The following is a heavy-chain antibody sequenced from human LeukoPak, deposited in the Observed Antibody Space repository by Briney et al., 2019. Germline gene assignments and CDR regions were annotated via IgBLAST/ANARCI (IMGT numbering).Heavy chain of an antibody. Sequence: GGSLRLSCATSGFTFSSYIMNWVRQAPGKGLEWVSGSGSGGSTHYADSVKGRFTISRDNSKNTLYLQMNSLRAEGTAVYYCAKDFWSGYYPKYWGQGTLVTVSS. CDR1: GFTFSSYI. CDR2: SGSGGST. D-gene: IGHD3-3*01. J-gene: IGHJ4*02. CDR3: AKDFWSGYYPKY. V-gene: IGHV3-23*01.